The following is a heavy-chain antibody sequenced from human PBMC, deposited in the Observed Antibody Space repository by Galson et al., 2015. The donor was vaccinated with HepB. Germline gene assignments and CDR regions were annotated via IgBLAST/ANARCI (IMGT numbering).Heavy chain of an antibody. J-gene: IGHJ6*02. Sequence: CAIYGDSVSSHSADWNWIRQSPSRGLEWLGRTYYRSKWYNDYAVSVKSRITINPDPSKTSLCVQMNSLSGGPSGGTLTTGAREPLSSSPQYHGMDVWGQGTMVTVSS. CDR1: GDSVSSHSAD. V-gene: IGHV6-1*01. CDR3: TGAREPLSSSPQYHGMDV. CDR2: TYYRSKWYN. D-gene: IGHD4-11*01.